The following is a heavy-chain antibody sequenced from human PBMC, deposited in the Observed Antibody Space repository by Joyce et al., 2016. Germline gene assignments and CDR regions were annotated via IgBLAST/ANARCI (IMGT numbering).Heavy chain of an antibody. CDR2: IYPGDSET. J-gene: IGHJ4*02. CDR1: EYRFTSYW. V-gene: IGHV5-51*01. CDR3: ARGDIAVAGQAFDY. Sequence: EVQLVQSGAELKKPGESLKISCKGSEYRFTSYWIAWVRQMPGTGLQGMGIIYPGDSETRYSPSFQGQVTISADKSINTAYRQWSSLKASDTAIYYCARGDIAVAGQAFDYWGQGTLVTVSS. D-gene: IGHD6-19*01.